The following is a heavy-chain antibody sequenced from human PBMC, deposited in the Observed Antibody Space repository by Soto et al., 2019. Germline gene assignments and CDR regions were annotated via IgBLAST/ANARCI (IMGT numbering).Heavy chain of an antibody. V-gene: IGHV1-46*01. J-gene: IGHJ5*02. CDR2: IHYSGATP. D-gene: IGHD2-21*02. CDR3: ARLQLGGDRMLNGFDP. CDR1: GYTFTNYY. Sequence: QVQLVQSGAEVKRPGASVKVSCKASGYTFTNYYMHWVRQAPGQGLEWMGVIHYSGATPTYAQKFQGRVTMARDTSTSTVYVELSSLTSEDTAVYYCARLQLGGDRMLNGFDPWGQGTLVTVSS.